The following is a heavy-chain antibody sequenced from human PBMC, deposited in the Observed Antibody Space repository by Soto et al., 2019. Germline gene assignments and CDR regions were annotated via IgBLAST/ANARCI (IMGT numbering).Heavy chain of an antibody. V-gene: IGHV4-59*01. Sequence: PSETLSLTCTVSGGSISSYYWSWIRQPPGKGLEWIGYIYYSGSTNYNPSLKSRVTISVDTSKNQFSLKLSSVTAADTAVYYCARSLPLRAAAGTKGAFDIWGQGTMVTVSS. CDR1: GGSISSYY. J-gene: IGHJ3*02. CDR3: ARSLPLRAAAGTKGAFDI. D-gene: IGHD6-13*01. CDR2: IYYSGST.